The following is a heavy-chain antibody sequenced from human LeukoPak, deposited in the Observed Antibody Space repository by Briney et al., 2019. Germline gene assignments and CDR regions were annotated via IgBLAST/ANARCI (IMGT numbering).Heavy chain of an antibody. CDR2: IYYSGST. D-gene: IGHD2/OR15-2a*01. J-gene: IGHJ6*02. CDR3: ARDRLNSRYYYGMDV. CDR1: GGSISSYY. Sequence: NPSETLSLTCTVSGGSISSYYWSWIRQPPGKGLEWIGYIYYSGSTNYNPSLKSRVTISVDTSKNQFSLKLSSVTAADTAVYYCARDRLNSRYYYGMDVWGQGTTVTVSS. V-gene: IGHV4-59*01.